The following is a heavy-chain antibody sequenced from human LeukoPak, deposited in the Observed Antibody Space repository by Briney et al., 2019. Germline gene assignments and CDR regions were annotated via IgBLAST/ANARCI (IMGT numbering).Heavy chain of an antibody. CDR3: ARGSEYSSSWRDNWFDP. CDR1: GGSISGYY. D-gene: IGHD6-13*01. CDR2: IYYSGTT. V-gene: IGHV4-59*01. J-gene: IGHJ5*02. Sequence: SETLSLTCTVSGGSISGYYWNWIRQPPGKGREWIGYIYYSGTTNYNPSLKSRVTISVDTSKNQFSLKLSSVTAADTAVYYCARGSEYSSSWRDNWFDPWGQGTLVTVSS.